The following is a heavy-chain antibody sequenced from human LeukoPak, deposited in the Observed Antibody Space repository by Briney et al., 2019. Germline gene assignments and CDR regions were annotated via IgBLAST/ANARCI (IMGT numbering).Heavy chain of an antibody. CDR1: GYTFTGYY. Sequence: GASVKVSCKASGYTFTGYYMHWVRQAPGQGLEWMGWINPNSGGTNYAQKFQGWVTMTRDTSISTAYMELSRLRSDDTAVYYCAREVLPYYYDSSGYPLDYWGQGTLVTVSS. J-gene: IGHJ4*02. CDR2: INPNSGGT. V-gene: IGHV1-2*04. CDR3: AREVLPYYYDSSGYPLDY. D-gene: IGHD3-22*01.